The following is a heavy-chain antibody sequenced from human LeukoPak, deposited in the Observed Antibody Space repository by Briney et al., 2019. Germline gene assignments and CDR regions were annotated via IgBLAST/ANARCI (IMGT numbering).Heavy chain of an antibody. Sequence: GESLQISCKGSGYSFTSYWIGWVRQLPGKGLEWMGIIYPGDSDTRYSPSFQGQVTISADKSISTAYLQWSSLKASDTPMYFFARLYCSGCSCFSRYYFDYWGQGTLVTVSS. V-gene: IGHV5-51*01. CDR2: IYPGDSDT. J-gene: IGHJ4*02. CDR3: ARLYCSGCSCFSRYYFDY. CDR1: GYSFTSYW. D-gene: IGHD2-15*01.